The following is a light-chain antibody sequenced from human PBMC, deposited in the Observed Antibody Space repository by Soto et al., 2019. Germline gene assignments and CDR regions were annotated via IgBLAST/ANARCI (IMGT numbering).Light chain of an antibody. V-gene: IGKV1-27*01. CDR1: QGISNY. CDR2: AAS. CDR3: QKYNSAPLT. Sequence: DIQMTQSPSSLSASVGDRVTITCRASQGISNYLAWYQQKPGKVPRLLIFAASTLQSGAPSRFRGAGSETDFPLTINGLQPEDVATYYCQKYNSAPLTFGQGTKVEIK. J-gene: IGKJ1*01.